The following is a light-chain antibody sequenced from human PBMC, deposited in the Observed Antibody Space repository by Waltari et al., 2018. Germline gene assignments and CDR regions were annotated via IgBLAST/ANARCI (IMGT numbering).Light chain of an antibody. Sequence: QSALTQPASVSGSPGPSITISCTGTSSAVGGYIYVSWYQHHPGNVPKLIISEVNNRPSGVSHRFSGSKSGNTASLSISGLQTEDEADYYCSSYTSSTTLVFGTGTKVTVL. V-gene: IGLV2-14*01. CDR3: SSYTSSTTLV. CDR2: EVN. CDR1: SSAVGGYIY. J-gene: IGLJ1*01.